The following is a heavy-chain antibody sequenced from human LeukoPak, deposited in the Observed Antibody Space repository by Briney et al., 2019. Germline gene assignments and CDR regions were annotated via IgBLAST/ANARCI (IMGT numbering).Heavy chain of an antibody. CDR1: GYTFTSYG. D-gene: IGHD4-17*01. CDR3: ASAGDYGDPQGDAFDI. Sequence: ASVKVSCKASGYTFTSYGISWVRQAPGQGLEWMGWISAYNGNTNYAQKLQGRVTMTTDTSTSTAYMELRSLRSDDTAVYYCASAGDYGDPQGDAFDIWGQGTMVTVSS. V-gene: IGHV1-18*01. J-gene: IGHJ3*02. CDR2: ISAYNGNT.